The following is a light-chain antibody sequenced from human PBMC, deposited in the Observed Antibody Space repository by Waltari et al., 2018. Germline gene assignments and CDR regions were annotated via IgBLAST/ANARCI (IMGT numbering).Light chain of an antibody. V-gene: IGKV3-11*01. CDR2: DAS. CDR1: QSVSSY. Sequence: EIVLTQSPATLSLSPGERATLSCRDSQSVSSYLAWYQQKPGQVPSLLIYDASNRATCIPARFISSGSASEFTLTISSLEPSDFAVYYCQQRSNWPPLTFGGGTKVEIK. CDR3: QQRSNWPPLT. J-gene: IGKJ4*01.